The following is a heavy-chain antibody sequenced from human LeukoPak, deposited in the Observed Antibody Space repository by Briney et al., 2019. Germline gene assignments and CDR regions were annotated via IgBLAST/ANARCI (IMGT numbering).Heavy chain of an antibody. J-gene: IGHJ5*02. D-gene: IGHD4-17*01. CDR1: GVSITNIDSY. CDR2: IYYDGSA. Sequence: SQTLSLTCTVSGVSITNIDSYWSWSRQAPGKGPEWIGYIYYDGSAYYSSSLKSRVFISVDTSRNQFSLRLTSVTAADTAVYYCASGSPVTTSSWGQGTLVTVSS. CDR3: ASGSPVTTSS. V-gene: IGHV4-30-4*01.